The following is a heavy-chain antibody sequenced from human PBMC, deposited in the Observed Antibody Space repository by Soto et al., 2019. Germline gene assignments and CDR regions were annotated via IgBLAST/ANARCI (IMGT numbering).Heavy chain of an antibody. CDR1: GFTFNNYA. Sequence: GGSLRLSCAASGFTFNNYAMTWGLQAPWKGLEWVSAISGGGDTTSYADSVKGRFTVSRDGSKNTLYLQMSSLRAEDTAVYYCAKEMAMTTSYSYYGMDVWGQGTTVTVSS. CDR3: AKEMAMTTSYSYYGMDV. J-gene: IGHJ6*02. CDR2: ISGGGDTT. D-gene: IGHD4-17*01. V-gene: IGHV3-23*01.